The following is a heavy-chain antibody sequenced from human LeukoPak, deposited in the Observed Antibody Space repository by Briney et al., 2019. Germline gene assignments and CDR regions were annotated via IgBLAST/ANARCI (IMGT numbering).Heavy chain of an antibody. D-gene: IGHD3-10*01. Sequence: GGSLRLSCAASGFSFSNYAMSWVRQAPGEGLDWVSTISDSGRDTYYADSVKGRFTISRDNSKNTLYLQMNSLRAEDTAVYYCAKDLRGALGVVDYWGQGTLVTVSS. CDR2: ISDSGRDT. V-gene: IGHV3-23*01. CDR3: AKDLRGALGVVDY. CDR1: GFSFSNYA. J-gene: IGHJ4*02.